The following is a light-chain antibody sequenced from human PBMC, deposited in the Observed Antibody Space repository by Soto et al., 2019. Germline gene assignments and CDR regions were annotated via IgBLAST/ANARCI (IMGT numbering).Light chain of an antibody. CDR1: SGHSSYI. CDR3: ETWDSNTRV. J-gene: IGLJ3*02. CDR2: LEGSGNY. V-gene: IGLV4-60*03. Sequence: QSVLTQSSSASASLGSSVKLTCTLSSGHSSYIIAWHQQQPGKVPRYLMKLEGSGNYNKGSGVPDRFSGSSSGADRYLSISNLQSEDEADYYCETWDSNTRVFGGGTKLTVL.